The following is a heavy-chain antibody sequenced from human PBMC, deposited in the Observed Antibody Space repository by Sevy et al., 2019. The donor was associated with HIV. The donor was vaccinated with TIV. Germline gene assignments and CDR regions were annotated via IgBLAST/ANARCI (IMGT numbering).Heavy chain of an antibody. D-gene: IGHD3-10*01. CDR2: FSITGGST. V-gene: IGHV3-23*01. J-gene: IGHJ4*02. CDR1: GFTFSIYA. Sequence: GGSLRLSCAASGFTFSIYAMSWVRQAPEKGLEWVSVFSITGGSTYYADSVKGRFTISRDNSNNTPYLQMNTLRAEDTAVYYCAKDRVSGTYYTGDFDYWGQGTLVTVSS. CDR3: AKDRVSGTYYTGDFDY.